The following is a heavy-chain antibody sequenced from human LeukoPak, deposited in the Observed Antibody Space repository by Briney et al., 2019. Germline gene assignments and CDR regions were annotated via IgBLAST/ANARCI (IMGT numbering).Heavy chain of an antibody. CDR3: ASVDYYDSSGYLAY. V-gene: IGHV1-18*04. CDR1: GYTFTGYY. Sequence: ASVKVSCKASGYTFTGYYMHWVRQAPGQGLEWMGWISAYNGNTNYAQKLQGRVTMTTDTSTSTAYMELRSLRSDDTAVYYCASVDYYDSSGYLAYWGQGTLVTVSS. J-gene: IGHJ4*02. CDR2: ISAYNGNT. D-gene: IGHD3-22*01.